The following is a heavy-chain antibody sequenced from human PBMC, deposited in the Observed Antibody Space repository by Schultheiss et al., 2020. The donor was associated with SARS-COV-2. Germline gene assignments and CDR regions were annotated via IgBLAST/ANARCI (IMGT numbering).Heavy chain of an antibody. CDR1: GFTFSSYW. D-gene: IGHD3-16*01. J-gene: IGHJ4*02. CDR2: IKQDGSEK. Sequence: GGSLRLSCAASGFTFSSYWMSWVRQAPGKGLEWVANIKQDGSEKYYVDSVKGRFTISRDNAKNSLYLQMNSLRAEDTAVYYCARKGALGELRLDYWGQGTLVTVSS. CDR3: ARKGALGELRLDY. V-gene: IGHV3-7*03.